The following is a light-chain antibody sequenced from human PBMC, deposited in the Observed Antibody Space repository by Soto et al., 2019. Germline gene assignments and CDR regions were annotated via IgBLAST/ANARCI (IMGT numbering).Light chain of an antibody. CDR1: QPLLYSSNNRNY. J-gene: IGKJ4*01. CDR3: QQYFSAPLN. V-gene: IGKV4-1*01. CDR2: WAS. Sequence: DIEVTQSPDSLAVSLGERATINCKSSQPLLYSSNNRNYLASYQQKPGQPPKMFIYWASTRESVVPDRFSGSGSGTDFTLTISSLQAEDVAVYFCQQYFSAPLNFGGGTKVEIK.